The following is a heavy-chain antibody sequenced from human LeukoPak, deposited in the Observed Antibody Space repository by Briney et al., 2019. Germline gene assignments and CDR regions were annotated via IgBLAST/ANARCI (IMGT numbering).Heavy chain of an antibody. J-gene: IGHJ4*02. Sequence: GGSLTLSCAASGFTFANRWMAWVRQAPGTGRERVANIKEDGSEEYYVDAVRGRFTISSDNAKNSLFLQMNSLRADDTAFYYCAREGLVRGVVPIASWGQGTLVSVAS. V-gene: IGHV3-7*01. D-gene: IGHD3-10*01. CDR2: IKEDGSEE. CDR3: AREGLVRGVVPIAS. CDR1: GFTFANRW.